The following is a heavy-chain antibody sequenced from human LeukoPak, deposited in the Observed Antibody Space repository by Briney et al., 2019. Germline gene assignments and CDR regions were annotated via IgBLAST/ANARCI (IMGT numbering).Heavy chain of an antibody. V-gene: IGHV1-46*01. J-gene: IGHJ4*02. CDR3: ARGYYYDSSGYYLAYFDY. CDR1: GYSFTSHY. Sequence: ASVKVSCKASGYSFTSHYMHWVRQAPGQGLEWMGLINPRGTATRYAESFQGRLTLTRDLSTSTDYMELSSLRSDDTAVYFCARGYYYDSSGYYLAYFDYWGQGTLVTVSS. D-gene: IGHD3-22*01. CDR2: INPRGTAT.